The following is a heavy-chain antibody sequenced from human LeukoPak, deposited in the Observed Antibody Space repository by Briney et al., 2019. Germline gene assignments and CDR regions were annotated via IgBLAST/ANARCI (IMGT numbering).Heavy chain of an antibody. D-gene: IGHD1-26*01. J-gene: IGHJ4*02. Sequence: GGSLRLSCAASGFSFSNYNMNWVRQAPGKGLEWLSYISGSGKSIYYADSVKGRFTISRDNAKNSLYLQMNSLRGEDTAVYYCVREGDSGSYSSYWGQGTLVTVSS. CDR3: VREGDSGSYSSY. V-gene: IGHV3-48*01. CDR1: GFSFSNYN. CDR2: ISGSGKSI.